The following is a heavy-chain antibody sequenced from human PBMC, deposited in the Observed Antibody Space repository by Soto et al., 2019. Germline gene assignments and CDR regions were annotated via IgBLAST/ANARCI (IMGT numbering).Heavy chain of an antibody. J-gene: IGHJ4*02. Sequence: LRLSCAASGFTFSSYAMHWVRQAPGKGLEWVAVISYDGSNKYYADSVKGRFTISRDNSKNTLYLQMNSLRAEDTAVYYCARARIGVGFDYWGQGTLVTVSS. CDR2: ISYDGSNK. D-gene: IGHD1-26*01. V-gene: IGHV3-30-3*01. CDR3: ARARIGVGFDY. CDR1: GFTFSSYA.